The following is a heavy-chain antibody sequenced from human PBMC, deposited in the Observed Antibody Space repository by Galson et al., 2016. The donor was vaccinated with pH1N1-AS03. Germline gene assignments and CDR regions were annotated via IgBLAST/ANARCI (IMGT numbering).Heavy chain of an antibody. D-gene: IGHD2-15*01. V-gene: IGHV3-23*01. Sequence: LRLSCAASGSTFGSFAMSWVRQAPGKGLEWVSAISGSGNNTYYGDSVKGRLTISRDNSKNMLYLQMNSLRAEDTAVYYCAKDKGLGGGSCYQYWGQGTLVTVSS. CDR3: AKDKGLGGGSCYQY. CDR2: ISGSGNNT. CDR1: GSTFGSFA. J-gene: IGHJ4*02.